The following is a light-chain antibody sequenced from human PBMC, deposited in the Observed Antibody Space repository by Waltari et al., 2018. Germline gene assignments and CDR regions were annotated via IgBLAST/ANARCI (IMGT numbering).Light chain of an antibody. V-gene: IGKV3-15*01. CDR3: QQYEQWPPWA. Sequence: EMVLTQSPSTLSVSLGERVTLSCRASQSVSNKMAWYQHKPGPGPSLLSYDASTRATDVPPRCSGSGSGTDFTLTISSLQSEDFAIYYCQQYEQWPPWAFGPGTKVEIK. CDR2: DAS. CDR1: QSVSNK. J-gene: IGKJ1*01.